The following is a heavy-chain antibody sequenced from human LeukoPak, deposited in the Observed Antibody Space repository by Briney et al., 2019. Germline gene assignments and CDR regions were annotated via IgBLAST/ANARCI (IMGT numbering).Heavy chain of an antibody. Sequence: GGSLRLSCAASGFTFSSFDMHWVRQPTGQGLEWVSTIGTASDTYYPGSVEGRFTLSRDNAKNSLYPQMNSLTAGDTAVYYCARGPPRGKYYYMDVWDKGTTVTVSS. D-gene: IGHD1-1*01. J-gene: IGHJ6*03. CDR1: GFTFSSFD. CDR2: IGTASDT. V-gene: IGHV3-13*01. CDR3: ARGPPRGKYYYMDV.